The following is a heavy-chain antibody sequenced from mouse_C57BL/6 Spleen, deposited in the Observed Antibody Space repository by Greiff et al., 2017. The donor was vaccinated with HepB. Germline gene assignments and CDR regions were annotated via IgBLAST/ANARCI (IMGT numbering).Heavy chain of an antibody. V-gene: IGHV1-52*01. Sequence: QVQLQQPGAELVRPGSSVKLSCKASGYTFTSYWMHWVKQRPIQGLEWIGNIDPSDSETHYNQKFKDKATLTVDKSSSTAYMQLSSLTSEDSAVYYCARGIYYDYEGPAMDYWGQGTSVTVSS. CDR1: GYTFTSYW. J-gene: IGHJ4*01. CDR3: ARGIYYDYEGPAMDY. CDR2: IDPSDSET. D-gene: IGHD2-4*01.